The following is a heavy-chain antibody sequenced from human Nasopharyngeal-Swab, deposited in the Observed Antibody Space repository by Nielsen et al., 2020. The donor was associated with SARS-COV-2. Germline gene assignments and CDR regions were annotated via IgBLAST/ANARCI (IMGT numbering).Heavy chain of an antibody. V-gene: IGHV3-21*01. CDR1: GFLFSTYG. CDR2: ISSYSTDI. Sequence: GGSLRLSCAASGFLFSTYGMNWVRQAPGKGLEWVSSISSYSTDINYADSLRGRFTISRDNAKNSLYLQMNSLRAEDTAVYYCARDGQSRTNWFDPWGQGTVVTVSS. D-gene: IGHD2-8*01. CDR3: ARDGQSRTNWFDP. J-gene: IGHJ5*02.